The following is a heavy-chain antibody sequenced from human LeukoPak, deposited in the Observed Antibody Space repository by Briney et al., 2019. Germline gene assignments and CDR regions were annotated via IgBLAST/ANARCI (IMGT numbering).Heavy chain of an antibody. D-gene: IGHD6-13*01. CDR2: IDPSGGST. Sequence: ASVKVSCKASGYTFTSYYMHWVRQAPGQGLEWMGIIDPSGGSTSYPQQFQGRVTMTTDTSTSTVYMELSSLRSEDTAVYYCARVRRGIAANYFDYWGQGTLVTVSS. J-gene: IGHJ4*02. V-gene: IGHV1-46*01. CDR3: ARVRRGIAANYFDY. CDR1: GYTFTSYY.